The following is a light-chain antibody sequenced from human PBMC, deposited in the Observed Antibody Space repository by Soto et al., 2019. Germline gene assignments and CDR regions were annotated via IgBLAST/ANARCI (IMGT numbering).Light chain of an antibody. CDR1: SSDVGAYNY. Sequence: QSVLTQPASVSGSPGQSITISCTGTSSDVGAYNYVSWYQQHPGRAPKLMIYDVSDRPSGVSNRFSGSKSGNTASLTISGLQAEDEADYYCSSYTSSFAVFGGGTQLTVL. CDR2: DVS. V-gene: IGLV2-14*03. J-gene: IGLJ7*01. CDR3: SSYTSSFAV.